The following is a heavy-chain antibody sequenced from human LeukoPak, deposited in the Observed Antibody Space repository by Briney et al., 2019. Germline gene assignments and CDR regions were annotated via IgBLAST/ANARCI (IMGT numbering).Heavy chain of an antibody. CDR2: IYYCGST. CDR1: GGSISSYY. J-gene: IGHJ3*02. D-gene: IGHD1-26*01. Sequence: SETLSLTCTVPGGSISSYYWSWLRQPPGKGLEWIGYIYYCGSTNYNPSLNSRVTISVDTSKNQFSLKLSSVTAADTAVYYCARDANSGSYHDAFDIWGQGAMVTVSS. CDR3: ARDANSGSYHDAFDI. V-gene: IGHV4-59*01.